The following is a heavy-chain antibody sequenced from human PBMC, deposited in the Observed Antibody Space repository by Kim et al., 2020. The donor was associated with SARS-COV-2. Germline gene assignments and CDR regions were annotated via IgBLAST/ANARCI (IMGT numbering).Heavy chain of an antibody. CDR3: IRGESGILGY. CDR2: INTSDGST. V-gene: IGHV1-46*03. CDR1: GYSFTSYY. J-gene: IGHJ4*02. Sequence: ASVKVSCKASGYSFTSYYMHWVRQAPGQGLEWMGIINTSDGSTSYAQKFQGRVTVTRDTSTSPVYMELSSLRSEHTAVYYCIRGESGILGYWGQGILVPV. D-gene: IGHD1-26*01.